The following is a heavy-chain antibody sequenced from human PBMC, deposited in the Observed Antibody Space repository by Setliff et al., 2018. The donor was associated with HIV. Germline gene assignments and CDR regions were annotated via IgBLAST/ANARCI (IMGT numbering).Heavy chain of an antibody. Sequence: PSETLSLTCTVSGGSITTGSYYWSWIRQPPGKGLEWIGYIYYSGSTNYNPSLKSRVTISVDTSKNQSSLKLSSVTAADTAGYYCARGSSWQYYYYYYMDVWGKGTTVTVS. V-gene: IGHV4-61*01. CDR2: IYYSGST. CDR1: GGSITTGSYY. J-gene: IGHJ6*03. CDR3: ARGSSWQYYYYYYMDV. D-gene: IGHD6-13*01.